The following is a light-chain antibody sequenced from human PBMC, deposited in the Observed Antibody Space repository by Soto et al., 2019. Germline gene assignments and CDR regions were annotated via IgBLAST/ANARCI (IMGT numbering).Light chain of an antibody. CDR2: GNS. J-gene: IGLJ1*01. Sequence: QSVLTQPPSVSGAPGPRVTISCTGGSSNIGAGYDVHWYQQLPGTAPKLLIYGNSNRPSGVPDRFSRSKSGTSASLAITGLQAEDEADYYCQSYDSSLSGYVFGTRTKVTVL. V-gene: IGLV1-40*01. CDR1: SSNIGAGYD. CDR3: QSYDSSLSGYV.